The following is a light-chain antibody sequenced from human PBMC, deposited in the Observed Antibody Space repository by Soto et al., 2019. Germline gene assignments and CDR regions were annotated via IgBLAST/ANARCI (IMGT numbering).Light chain of an antibody. Sequence: EIVLTQSPGTLSLSPGESATLSCRASQRVTSTYLAWYQQKPCQAPRLLIDGASTRATGIPARFSGSGSGTEFTLTISSLQSEDCAIYYCQQYYTWPITFGGGTKVDIK. CDR2: GAS. CDR1: QRVTSTY. J-gene: IGKJ4*01. V-gene: IGKV3-15*01. CDR3: QQYYTWPIT.